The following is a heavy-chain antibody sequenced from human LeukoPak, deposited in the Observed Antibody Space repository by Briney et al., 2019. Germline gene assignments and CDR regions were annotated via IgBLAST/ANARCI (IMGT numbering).Heavy chain of an antibody. J-gene: IGHJ4*02. D-gene: IGHD3-22*01. V-gene: IGHV3-23*01. CDR1: GFTFSSYA. Sequence: GGSLRLSCAASGFTFSSYAMSWVRQAPGKGLEWVSAISGSGGSTYYADSVKGRFTISRDNSKNTLYLQMNSLRAEDTAVYYCAKSRGTIEVVFRVSRKRLDYWGQGTLVTVSS. CDR3: AKSRGTIEVVFRVSRKRLDY. CDR2: ISGSGGST.